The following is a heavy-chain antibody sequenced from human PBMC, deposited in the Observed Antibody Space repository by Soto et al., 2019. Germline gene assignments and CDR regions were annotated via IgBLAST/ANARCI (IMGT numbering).Heavy chain of an antibody. CDR2: ISTFNGKT. CDR3: ARLVTEGATFREDAFDL. V-gene: IGHV1-18*01. J-gene: IGHJ3*01. D-gene: IGHD1-26*01. Sequence: QIQLMQSGGDVKTPGASLKVSCTTSRYTFTSHGISWVRQAPGQGLEWMGWISTFNGKTDYAQKVQGRVTMSADTITRTVHMELRSLRSDDTGVYYCARLVTEGATFREDAFDLWGPGTKVTVSS. CDR1: RYTFTSHG.